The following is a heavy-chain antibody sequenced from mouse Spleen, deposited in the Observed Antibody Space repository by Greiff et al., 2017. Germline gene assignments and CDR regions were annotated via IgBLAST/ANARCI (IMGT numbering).Heavy chain of an antibody. D-gene: IGHD2-4*01. CDR3: ARRITSQGFAY. CDR1: GYTFTSYW. Sequence: QVQLQQPGAELVRPGSSVKLSCKASGYTFTSYWMDWVKQRPGQGLEWIGNIYPSDSETHYNQKFKDKATLTVDKSSSTAYMQLSSLTSEDSAVYYCARRITSQGFAYWGQGTLVTVSA. V-gene: IGHV1-61*01. CDR2: IYPSDSET. J-gene: IGHJ3*01.